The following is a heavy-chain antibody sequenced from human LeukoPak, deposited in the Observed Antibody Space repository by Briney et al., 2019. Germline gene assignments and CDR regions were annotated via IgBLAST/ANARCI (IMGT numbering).Heavy chain of an antibody. CDR1: GYTFTGYY. D-gene: IGHD5-18*01. Sequence: ASVKVSCKASGYTFTGYYMHWVRQAPGQGIEWMGWINPNSGGTNYAQKFQGRVTMTRDTSISTAYMELSRLRSDDTAVDYCAKTPDTASYYYYYYMDVWGKGTTVTVSS. CDR3: AKTPDTASYYYYYYMDV. V-gene: IGHV1-2*02. CDR2: INPNSGGT. J-gene: IGHJ6*03.